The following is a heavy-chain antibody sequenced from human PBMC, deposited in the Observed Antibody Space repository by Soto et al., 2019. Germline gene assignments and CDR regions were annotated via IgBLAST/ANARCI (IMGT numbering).Heavy chain of an antibody. V-gene: IGHV4-34*01. J-gene: IGHJ6*03. Sequence: ASETLCLTCGVAGGSRGDYVWRCILQPPGMALEWIGEINHLGSINYNPSLKSRVTMSVDTSKNQFSLTLNSVTAADTATYYCARGGISHWAYFYYMDVWDRGTTVTVSS. CDR3: ARGGISHWAYFYYMDV. CDR1: GGSRGDYV. CDR2: INHLGSI. D-gene: IGHD2-21*01.